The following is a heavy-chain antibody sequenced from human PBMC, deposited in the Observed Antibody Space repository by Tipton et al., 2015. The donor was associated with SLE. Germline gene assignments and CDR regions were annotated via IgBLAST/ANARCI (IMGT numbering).Heavy chain of an antibody. J-gene: IGHJ2*01. V-gene: IGHV4-59*11. CDR1: GASFSTHY. Sequence: LRLSCTVSGASFSTHYWSWIRQPPGKGLEWIGYISYTGNTNFNPSLKSRVTMSVATSKNQFPLRLTSVTAADTAMYYCARDSAVNFWYFDLWGRGTLVTVSS. CDR2: ISYTGNT. CDR3: ARDSAVNFWYFDL.